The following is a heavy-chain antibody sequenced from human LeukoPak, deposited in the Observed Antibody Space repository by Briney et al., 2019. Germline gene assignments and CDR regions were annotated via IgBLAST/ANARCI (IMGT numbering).Heavy chain of an antibody. CDR2: IYYSGST. CDR1: GGSISSYY. CDR3: AAHTISNWFDP. Sequence: SETLSLTCTVSGGSISSYYWSWIRQPPGKGLEWIGYIYYSGSTNYNPSLKSRVTISVDTSKNQFSLKLSSVTAADTAVYYCAAHTISNWFDPWGQGTLVTVSS. D-gene: IGHD3-10*01. J-gene: IGHJ5*02. V-gene: IGHV4-59*01.